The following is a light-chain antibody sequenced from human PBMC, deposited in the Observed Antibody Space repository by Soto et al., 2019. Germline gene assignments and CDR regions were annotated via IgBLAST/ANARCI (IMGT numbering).Light chain of an antibody. J-gene: IGLJ2*01. CDR1: DNGSKP. CDR3: QVWDSSSDRLVV. V-gene: IGLV3-21*02. CDR2: DNS. Sequence: SYELTQPPSVSVAPGQTARITCGGSDNGSKPVHWYQQKPGQAPVLVVFDNSDRASGIPERLSGSNSGNTATLTISRVEGGDEADYYCQVWDSSSDRLVVFGGGTKLTVL.